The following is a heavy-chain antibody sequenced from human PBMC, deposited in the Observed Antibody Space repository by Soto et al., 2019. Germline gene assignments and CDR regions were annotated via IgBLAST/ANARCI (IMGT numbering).Heavy chain of an antibody. J-gene: IGHJ5*02. CDR2: IIPIFGTA. Sequence: SSVKVSFKASGVTFIRYAISWVRQSPGQGLEWMGGIIPIFGTANYAQKFQVRVTITADESTSTAYMELSSLRFEDTAVYYCARAIVGPTTTGWLDPWGQGTLVTVSS. D-gene: IGHD1-26*01. V-gene: IGHV1-69*13. CDR1: GVTFIRYA. CDR3: ARAIVGPTTTGWLDP.